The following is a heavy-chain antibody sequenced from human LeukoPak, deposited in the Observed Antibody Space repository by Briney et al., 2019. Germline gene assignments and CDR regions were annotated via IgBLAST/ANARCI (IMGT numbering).Heavy chain of an antibody. Sequence: SCKASGGTFSSYSMNWVRQAPGKGLEWVSSISSSSSYIYYADSVKGRSTISRDNAKNSLYLQMNSLRAEDTAVYYCARDEGCGGDCYWYNWFDPWGQGTLVTVSS. CDR2: ISSSSSYI. CDR3: ARDEGCGGDCYWYNWFDP. D-gene: IGHD2-21*02. J-gene: IGHJ5*02. V-gene: IGHV3-21*01. CDR1: GGTFSSYS.